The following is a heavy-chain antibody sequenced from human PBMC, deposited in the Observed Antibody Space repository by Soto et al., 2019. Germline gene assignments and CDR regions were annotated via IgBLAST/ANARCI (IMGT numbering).Heavy chain of an antibody. CDR1: GGTFSSYT. CDR3: VRDWESTTQTWGFGDS. V-gene: IGHV1-69*04. D-gene: IGHD3-10*01. Sequence: QVQVVQSGAEVKQPGSSVKVSCKASGGTFSSYTITWVRQAPGQGLEWPGRIIPIFGVTNYAQKFQDRLTMSADRPTTTAYMELSSLTSADTAVYYCVRDWESTTQTWGFGDSWGQGTLVTVSS. J-gene: IGHJ4*02. CDR2: IIPIFGVT.